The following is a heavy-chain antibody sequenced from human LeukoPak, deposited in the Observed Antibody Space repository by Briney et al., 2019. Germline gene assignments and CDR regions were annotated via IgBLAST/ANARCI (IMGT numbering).Heavy chain of an antibody. CDR3: ATDSSGYYSFDY. CDR1: GGSISSSSYY. D-gene: IGHD3-22*01. V-gene: IGHV4-39*01. J-gene: IGHJ4*02. CDR2: IYYSGST. Sequence: SETLSLTCTVSGGSISSSSYYWGWIRQPPGTGLEWIGSIYYSGSTHYNPSLKSRVTISVDTSKNQLSLKLSSVTAADTAVYYCATDSSGYYSFDYWGPGTLVTVSS.